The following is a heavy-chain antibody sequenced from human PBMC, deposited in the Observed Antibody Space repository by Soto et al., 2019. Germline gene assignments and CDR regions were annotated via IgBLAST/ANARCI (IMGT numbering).Heavy chain of an antibody. CDR1: GGSISTYY. V-gene: IGHV4-59*01. J-gene: IGHJ4*02. CDR2: IYASGAT. CDR3: ARSHSFDGSIYHYYFDF. D-gene: IGHD3-10*01. Sequence: SETLSLTCTVSGGSISTYYWSWIRQPPGGTLEWIGYIYASGATTYNPSLESRVTMSVDMPNNEFSLELTSPTAADTAVYYCARSHSFDGSIYHYYFDFWGQGTLVTVSS.